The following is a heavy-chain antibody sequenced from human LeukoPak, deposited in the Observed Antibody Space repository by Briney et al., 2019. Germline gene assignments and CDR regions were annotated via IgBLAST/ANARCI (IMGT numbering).Heavy chain of an antibody. CDR3: ANYVSGYSGSSLTGYFDY. D-gene: IGHD1-26*01. V-gene: IGHV3-23*01. Sequence: PGGSLRLSCAASGFTFSSSAMSWVRQAPGKGLEWVSAISGSGGSTYYADSVKGRFTISRGNSKNTLYLQMNSLRAEDTAVYYCANYVSGYSGSSLTGYFDYWGQGTLVTVSS. CDR2: ISGSGGST. CDR1: GFTFSSSA. J-gene: IGHJ4*02.